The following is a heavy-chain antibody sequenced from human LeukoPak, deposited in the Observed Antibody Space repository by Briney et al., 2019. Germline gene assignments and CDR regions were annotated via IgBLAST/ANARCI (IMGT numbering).Heavy chain of an antibody. D-gene: IGHD3-9*01. V-gene: IGHV3-23*01. CDR2: ISGSGGST. Sequence: GGSLRLSCATSGFSFSSYAMSWVRQAPGKGLEWVSAISGSGGSTYYADSVKGRFTISRDNSKNTLYLQMNSLRAEDTAVYYCAKDGGEYYDILTGYYPRLYYMDVWGKGTTVTISS. J-gene: IGHJ6*03. CDR1: GFSFSSYA. CDR3: AKDGGEYYDILTGYYPRLYYMDV.